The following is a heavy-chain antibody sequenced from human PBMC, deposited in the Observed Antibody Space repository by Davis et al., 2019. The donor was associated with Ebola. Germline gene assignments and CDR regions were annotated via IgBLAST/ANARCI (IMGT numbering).Heavy chain of an antibody. Sequence: HTGGSLRLSCAASGFTFSSYWMHWVRQAPGKGLVWVSRIKTDGSYTNYADSVKGRFAIFRDNSKNTLYLQMNSLRVEDTAVYYCAKDQYSVTFYNYYGMDVWGQGTTVTVSS. V-gene: IGHV3-74*01. CDR3: AKDQYSVTFYNYYGMDV. CDR1: GFTFSSYW. D-gene: IGHD1-26*01. J-gene: IGHJ6*02. CDR2: IKTDGSYT.